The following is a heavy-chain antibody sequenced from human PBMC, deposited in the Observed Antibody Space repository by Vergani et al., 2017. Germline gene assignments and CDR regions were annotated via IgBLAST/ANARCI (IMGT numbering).Heavy chain of an antibody. J-gene: IGHJ6*03. V-gene: IGHV4-39*07. Sequence: QLQLQESGPGLVKPSETLSLTCTVSGGSISSSSYYWGWIRQPPGKGLEWIGRIYTSGSTNYNPSLKSRVTMSVDTSKNQFSLKLSSVTAADTAVYYCARDEGSGFDYYMDVWGKGTTVTVSS. D-gene: IGHD3-10*01. CDR3: ARDEGSGFDYYMDV. CDR2: IYTSGST. CDR1: GGSISSSSYY.